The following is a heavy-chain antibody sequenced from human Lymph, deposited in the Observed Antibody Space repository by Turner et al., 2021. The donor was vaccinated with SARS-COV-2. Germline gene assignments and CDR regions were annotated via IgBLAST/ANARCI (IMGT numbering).Heavy chain of an antibody. V-gene: IGHV3-66*01. J-gene: IGHJ3*02. CDR1: GITVSSNY. CDR3: ARDFREGAFDI. CDR2: IYADGST. Sequence: EVQLVESGGGLAQPGGSLRSPCAASGITVSSNYMSWVRRAPGKGLEWDSIIYADGSTFYADSVKARFTISRDKSKNTLYLQVNRLRAEDTAVYYCARDFREGAFDIWGQGTMVTISS. D-gene: IGHD3-10*01.